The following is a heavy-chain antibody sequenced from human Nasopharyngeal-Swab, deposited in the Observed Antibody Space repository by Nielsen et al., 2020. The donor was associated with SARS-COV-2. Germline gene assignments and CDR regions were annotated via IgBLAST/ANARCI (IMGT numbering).Heavy chain of an antibody. J-gene: IGHJ6*03. V-gene: IGHV4-38-2*02. Sequence: SETLSLTCTVSGYSISSGYYWGWIRQPPGKGLEWIGSIYHSGSTYYNPSLKSRVTISVDTSKNQFSLKLSSVTAADTAVYYCARGFEYGSGSYYRTYCYYYMDVWGKGTTVTVSS. CDR2: IYHSGST. D-gene: IGHD3-10*01. CDR3: ARGFEYGSGSYYRTYCYYYMDV. CDR1: GYSISSGYY.